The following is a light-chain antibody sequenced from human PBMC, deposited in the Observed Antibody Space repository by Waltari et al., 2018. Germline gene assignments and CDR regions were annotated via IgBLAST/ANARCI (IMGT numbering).Light chain of an antibody. V-gene: IGKV1-39*01. J-gene: IGKJ2*01. CDR2: AAS. Sequence: DIQMTQSPSSLSASVGDRVTITCRASQSISSYLNWYQQKPGKAPKILIYAASSLQSGVPSRVSGSGSGTDFTLTISSLQTEDFATYYCQQSYSLYTFGQGTKLEIK. CDR1: QSISSY. CDR3: QQSYSLYT.